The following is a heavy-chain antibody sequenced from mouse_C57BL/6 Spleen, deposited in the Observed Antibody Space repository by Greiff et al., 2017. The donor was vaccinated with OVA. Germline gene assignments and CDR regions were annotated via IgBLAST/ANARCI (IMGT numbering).Heavy chain of an antibody. V-gene: IGHV1-9*01. D-gene: IGHD2-4*01. CDR3: ARSRSYDSPYVYAMDY. J-gene: IGHJ4*01. CDR2: ILPGSGST. CDR1: GYTFTGYW. Sequence: QVQLKQSGAELMKPGASVKLSCKATGYTFTGYWIEWVKQRPGHGLEWIGEILPGSGSTNYNEKFKGKATFTADTSSNTAYMQLSSLTTEDSAIYYCARSRSYDSPYVYAMDYWGQGTSVTVSS.